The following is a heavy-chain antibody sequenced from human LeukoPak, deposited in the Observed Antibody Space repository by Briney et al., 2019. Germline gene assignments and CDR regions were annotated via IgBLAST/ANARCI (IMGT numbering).Heavy chain of an antibody. J-gene: IGHJ4*02. V-gene: IGHV4-59*01. CDR2: IYYSGST. D-gene: IGHD5-12*01. CDR3: ARVTSGYENFDY. Sequence: WIGYIYYSGSTNYNPSLKRRVTISVLTSKNQFSLKLSSVTAADTAVYYCARVTSGYENFDYWGQGTLVTVSS.